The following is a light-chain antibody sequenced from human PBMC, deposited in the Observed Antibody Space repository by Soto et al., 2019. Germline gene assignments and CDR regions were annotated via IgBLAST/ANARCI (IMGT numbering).Light chain of an antibody. V-gene: IGKV3-11*01. CDR3: QQRSHWPPT. Sequence: EIVLTQSPATMSLSTGESATLSCRASQSVSSYLAWYQQKPGQAPMLLIYDASNPATGIQARFSGSESGTDFTLTISSLEPEDFAVYYCQQRSHWPPTFGPGTKVDIK. J-gene: IGKJ3*01. CDR1: QSVSSY. CDR2: DAS.